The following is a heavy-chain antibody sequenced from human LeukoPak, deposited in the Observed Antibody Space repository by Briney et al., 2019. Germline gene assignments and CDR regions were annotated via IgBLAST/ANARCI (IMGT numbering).Heavy chain of an antibody. V-gene: IGHV1-18*01. CDR3: ARDHMVPVFWSGYDAFDI. D-gene: IGHD3-3*01. CDR2: ISVYNGNT. J-gene: IGHJ3*02. CDR1: GYTFTSYG. Sequence: ASVKVSCKASGYTFTSYGISWVRQAPGQGLEWMGWISVYNGNTNYAQKLRGRVTMTTDISTSTAYMELRSLRSDDTAVYYCARDHMVPVFWSGYDAFDIWGQGTMVTVSS.